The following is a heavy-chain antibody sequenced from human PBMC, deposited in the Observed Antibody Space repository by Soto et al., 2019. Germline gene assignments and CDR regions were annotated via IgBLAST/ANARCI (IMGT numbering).Heavy chain of an antibody. D-gene: IGHD1-1*01. CDR1: GASITSGSYS. V-gene: IGHV4-30-2*01. CDR3: ARGGALRPTGHVPLAF. CDR2: IPVTGYT. Sequence: QLQLQESGSGLVNPSQTLSLTCTVSGASITSGSYSWGWLRQAPGKGLEWIGNIPVTGYTAFSPSIKRRVTMSVDTSKNQFSLNVNSVTAADTAVYFCARGGALRPTGHVPLAFWGQGTLVTVSS. J-gene: IGHJ4*02.